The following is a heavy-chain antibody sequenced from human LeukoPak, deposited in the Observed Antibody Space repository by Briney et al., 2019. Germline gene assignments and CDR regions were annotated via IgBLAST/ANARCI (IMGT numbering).Heavy chain of an antibody. CDR1: GGSISSSSYY. J-gene: IGHJ4*02. CDR3: ARRPGEYGGNGFDY. D-gene: IGHD4-23*01. Sequence: SETLSLTCTVSGGSISSSSYYWAWIRQPPGKGLEWIGSIYYSGSTHYNPSLKSRVTISVDTSKNQFSLKLSSVTAADTAVYYCARRPGEYGGNGFDYWGQGTLVTVSS. CDR2: IYYSGST. V-gene: IGHV4-39*01.